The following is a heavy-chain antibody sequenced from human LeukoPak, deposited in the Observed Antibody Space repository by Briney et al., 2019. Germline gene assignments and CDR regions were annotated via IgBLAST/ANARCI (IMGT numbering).Heavy chain of an antibody. J-gene: IGHJ4*02. CDR3: AAAAGSPGLYYFDY. CDR1: GFTFSSYS. CDR2: ISSSSSTI. V-gene: IGHV3-48*01. D-gene: IGHD6-13*01. Sequence: GGSLRLSCAASGFTFSSYSMNWVRQAPGKGLEWVSYISSSSSTIYYADSVKGRFTISRDNAKNSLYLQMNSLRAEDTAVYYCAAAAGSPGLYYFDYWGQGTLVTVSS.